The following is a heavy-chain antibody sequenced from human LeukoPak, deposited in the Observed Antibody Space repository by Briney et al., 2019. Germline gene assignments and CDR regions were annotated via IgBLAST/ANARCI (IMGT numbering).Heavy chain of an antibody. Sequence: GGSLRLSCAASGFTFSDFAMTWVRQAPGKGLEWVSSISSSSSYIYYADSVKGRFTISRDNAKNSLYLQMNSLRAEDTAVYYCARVVVVPAAIYYYGMDVWGQGTTVTVSS. V-gene: IGHV3-21*01. CDR1: GFTFSDFA. J-gene: IGHJ6*02. CDR3: ARVVVVPAAIYYYGMDV. CDR2: ISSSSSYI. D-gene: IGHD2-2*01.